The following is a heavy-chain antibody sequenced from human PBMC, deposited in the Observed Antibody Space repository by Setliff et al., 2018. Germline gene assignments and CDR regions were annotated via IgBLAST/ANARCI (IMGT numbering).Heavy chain of an antibody. CDR1: GGSISSSSYY. CDR2: IYYSGST. D-gene: IGHD3-22*01. J-gene: IGHJ5*02. CDR3: ARLGSARYDSSGYYPDNWFDP. Sequence: KTSETLSLTCTVSGGSISSSSYYWGWIRQPPGKGLEWIGSIYYSGSTYYDPSLKSRVTISVDTSKNRFSLKLSSVTAADTAVYYCARLGSARYDSSGYYPDNWFDPWGQGTLVTVSS. V-gene: IGHV4-39*01.